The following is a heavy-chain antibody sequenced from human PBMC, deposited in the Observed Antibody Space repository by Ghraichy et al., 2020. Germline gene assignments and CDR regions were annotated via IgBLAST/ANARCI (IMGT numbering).Heavy chain of an antibody. D-gene: IGHD2-15*01. V-gene: IGHV1-69*13. CDR1: GGTFSSYA. CDR3: AWTGYCSGGSCYPIDY. J-gene: IGHJ4*02. CDR2: IIPIFGTA. Sequence: SVKVSCKASGGTFSSYAISWVRQAPGQGLEWMGGIIPIFGTANYAQKFQGRVTITADESTSTAYMELSSLRSEDTAVYYCAWTGYCSGGSCYPIDYWGQGTLVTVSS.